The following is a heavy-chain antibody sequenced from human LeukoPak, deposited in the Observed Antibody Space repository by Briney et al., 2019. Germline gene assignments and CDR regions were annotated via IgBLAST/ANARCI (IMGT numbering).Heavy chain of an antibody. V-gene: IGHV3-7*01. D-gene: IGHD3-3*01. CDR3: ARGLLEWLRLETYYFDS. J-gene: IGHJ4*02. CDR1: GFTFSRYW. CDR2: IKTDGSQK. Sequence: GGSLRLSCAASGFTFSRYWMTWVRQAPGKGLEWVANIKTDGSQKYYVDSVKGRFSISRDNAKDSLYLQMNSLRVDDTATYYCARGLLEWLRLETYYFDSWGQGTLVTVSS.